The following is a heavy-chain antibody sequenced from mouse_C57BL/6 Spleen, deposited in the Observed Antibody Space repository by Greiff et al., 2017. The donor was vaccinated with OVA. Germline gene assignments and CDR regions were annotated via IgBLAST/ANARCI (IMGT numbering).Heavy chain of an antibody. Sequence: QVQLQQPGAELVRPGSSVKLSCKASGYTFTSYWMHWVKQRPIQGLEWIGNIDPSDSETHYNQKFKDKATLTVDKSSSTAYMQLSSLTSEDSAVYYCAREGTVVANFDYWGQGTTLTVSS. V-gene: IGHV1-52*01. J-gene: IGHJ2*01. CDR2: IDPSDSET. D-gene: IGHD1-1*01. CDR1: GYTFTSYW. CDR3: AREGTVVANFDY.